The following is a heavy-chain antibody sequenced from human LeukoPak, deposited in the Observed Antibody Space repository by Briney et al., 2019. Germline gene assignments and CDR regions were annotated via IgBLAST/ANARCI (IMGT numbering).Heavy chain of an antibody. D-gene: IGHD4-17*01. CDR3: ARRYGPYAFDI. V-gene: IGHV4-61*02. CDR2: IYTSGST. CDR1: GGSISSGSYY. Sequence: SQTLSLTCTVSGGSISSGSYYWSWIRQPAGKGLEWIGRIYTSGSTNYNPSLKSRVTISVDTSKNQFSLKLSSVTAADTAVYYCARRYGPYAFDIWGQGTMVTVPS. J-gene: IGHJ3*02.